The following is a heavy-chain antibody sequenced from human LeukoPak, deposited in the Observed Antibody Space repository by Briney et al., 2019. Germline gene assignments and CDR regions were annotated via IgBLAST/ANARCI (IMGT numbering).Heavy chain of an antibody. J-gene: IGHJ4*02. D-gene: IGHD1-26*01. V-gene: IGHV3-23*01. CDR2: ISGSGGGT. CDR1: GFTFSSIA. CDR3: AKDLGRYRNNFFDY. Sequence: GGSLRLSCAASGFTFSSIAMSWVRQAPDKGLEWVSTISGSGGGTYYADSVEGRFTISRDDSKNTLYLQMNSLRADDTAVYYCAKDLGRYRNNFFDYWGQGNLVTVSS.